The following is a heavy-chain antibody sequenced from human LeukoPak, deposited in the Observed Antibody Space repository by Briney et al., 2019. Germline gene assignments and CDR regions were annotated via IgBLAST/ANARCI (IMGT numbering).Heavy chain of an antibody. D-gene: IGHD4-17*01. CDR2: IGAYNDNT. CDR3: ARAGAAVTMFFDF. V-gene: IGHV1-18*01. CDR1: GYTFSDFG. Sequence: ASVKVSCKASGYTFSDFGITWVRQAPGQGVEWMGWIGAYNDNTNYAQKFQGRVTLTTDTSTSTAYMELRSLTSDDTALYYCARAGAAVTMFFDFWGQGTLVTVSS. J-gene: IGHJ4*02.